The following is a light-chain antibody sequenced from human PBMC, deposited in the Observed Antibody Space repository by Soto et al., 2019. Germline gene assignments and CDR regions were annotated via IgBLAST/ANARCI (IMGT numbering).Light chain of an antibody. Sequence: ETVMTQSPATLSVSPGERVTLSCRASEGVGSSLAWYQKKPGQDPRVLIYGASTTAPGIPARFSGSGSGTEFNLTISRLQSEDSAVYQCQQYNDWTRTCGQGTQVAIK. CDR2: GAS. CDR3: QQYNDWTRT. J-gene: IGKJ1*01. CDR1: EGVGSS. V-gene: IGKV3-15*01.